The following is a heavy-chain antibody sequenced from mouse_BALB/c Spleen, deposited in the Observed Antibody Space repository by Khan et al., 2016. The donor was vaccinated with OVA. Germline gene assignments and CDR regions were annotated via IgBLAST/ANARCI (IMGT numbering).Heavy chain of an antibody. D-gene: IGHD2-2*01. J-gene: IGHJ4*01. V-gene: IGHV9-3-1*01. CDR1: GFTFTNYG. Sequence: QVQLKESGPELKKPGETVQISCKASGFTFTNYGMNWVKQAPGKGLKWMGWINTYTGAPTFADDFKGRFAFSLDTSASTAYLQINSLKNEDTATYCCARVGYNGTMDCWGQGTSVTVAS. CDR3: ARVGYNGTMDC. CDR2: INTYTGAP.